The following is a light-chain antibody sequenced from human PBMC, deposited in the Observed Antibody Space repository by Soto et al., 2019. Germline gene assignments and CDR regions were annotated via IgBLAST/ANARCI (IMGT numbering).Light chain of an antibody. CDR1: SSNIGNNY. CDR3: RPCDSRLRAIV. V-gene: IGLV1-51*01. J-gene: IGLJ2*01. Sequence: QSVLTQPPSASATPGQKVTISCSGSSSNIGNNYVSWYQQLPRTAPKLLIYDNNKRPSGLPDRFSGSNASTSATPGITGLPDGEEADYCCRPCDSRLRAIVFGGGTKLTVL. CDR2: DNN.